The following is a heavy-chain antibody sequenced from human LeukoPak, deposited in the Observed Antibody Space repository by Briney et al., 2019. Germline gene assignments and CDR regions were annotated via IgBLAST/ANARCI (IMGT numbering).Heavy chain of an antibody. CDR2: ISGIGGRT. V-gene: IGHV3-23*01. D-gene: IGHD3-16*01. CDR1: GFTFITYA. CDR3: PKGYYQIKPNWFDP. J-gene: IGHJ5*02. Sequence: GSLRLSCAASGFTFITYAMTWVRQAPGKGLGWGSTISGIGGRTYYADSVKGRFTISKDNSKNPLYLQMEGPRAAAPALFTCPKGYYQIKPNWFDPWGQGTLVTVSS.